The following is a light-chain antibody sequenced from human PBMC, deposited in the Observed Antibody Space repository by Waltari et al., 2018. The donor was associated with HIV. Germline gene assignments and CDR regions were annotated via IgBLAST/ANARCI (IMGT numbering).Light chain of an antibody. CDR2: KAT. J-gene: IGKJ1*01. V-gene: IGKV1-5*03. CDR3: QQYETDSRS. CDR1: DNINKW. Sequence: DIQMTQSPSSVSASIGDRVSLTCRASDNINKWLAWYQQKPGKAPTLLIYKATILETGVPSRFIGSVSGADFTLTITNLQSDDFATYYGQQYETDSRSFGQGTKV.